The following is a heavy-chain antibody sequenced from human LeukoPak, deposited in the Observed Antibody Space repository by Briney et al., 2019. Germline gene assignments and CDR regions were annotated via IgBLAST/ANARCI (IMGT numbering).Heavy chain of an antibody. D-gene: IGHD3-3*01. J-gene: IGHJ6*03. CDR3: ARAAGFWSGYGYYYYMDV. CDR1: GFTFDDYA. CDR2: ISWNSGSI. Sequence: GGSLRLSCAASGFTFDDYAMHWVRQAPGKGLEWVSGISWNSGSIGYADSVKGRFTISRDNAKNSLYLQMNSLRAEDTAVYYCARAAGFWSGYGYYYYMDVWGKGTTVTVSS. V-gene: IGHV3-9*01.